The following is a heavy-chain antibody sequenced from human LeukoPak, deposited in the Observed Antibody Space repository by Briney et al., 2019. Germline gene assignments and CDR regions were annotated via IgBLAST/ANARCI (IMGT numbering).Heavy chain of an antibody. CDR3: ARDGGGSLYYYYGMDV. V-gene: IGHV3-74*01. J-gene: IGHJ6*02. CDR1: GFTFSSYW. CDR2: IKSDGSN. Sequence: GGSLRLSCAASGFTFSSYWMHWVRQAPGKGLVWVSRIKSDGSNYYADSVKGRFTIFRDNAKNTLYLQMNSLRAEDTAVYYCARDGGGSLYYYYGMDVWGQGTTVTVFS. D-gene: IGHD2-15*01.